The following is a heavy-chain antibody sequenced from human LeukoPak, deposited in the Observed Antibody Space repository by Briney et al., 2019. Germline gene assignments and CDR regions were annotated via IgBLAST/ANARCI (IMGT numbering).Heavy chain of an antibody. CDR3: AKDPSLYSGSYSVNWFDP. CDR1: GFTLSSYG. J-gene: IGHJ5*02. V-gene: IGHV3-33*06. Sequence: PGGSLILSCAASGFTLSSYGMHWVRQAPGKGLEWVAVIWYDGSNKCYADSVKGRFTISRDNSKNTLYLQMNSLRAEDTAVYYCAKDPSLYSGSYSVNWFDPWGQGTLVTVSS. D-gene: IGHD1-26*01. CDR2: IWYDGSNK.